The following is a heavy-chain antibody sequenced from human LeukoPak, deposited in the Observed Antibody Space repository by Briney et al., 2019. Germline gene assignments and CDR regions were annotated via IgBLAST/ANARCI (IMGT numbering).Heavy chain of an antibody. Sequence: SETLSLTCTVSGGSISSSSYYWGWIRQPPGKGLEWIGSIYHSGSTYYNPSLKSRVTISVDTSKNQFSLKLSSVTAADTAVYYCARVRYGSGGRWFDPWGQGTLVTVSS. J-gene: IGHJ5*02. CDR2: IYHSGST. D-gene: IGHD3-10*01. CDR1: GGSISSSSYY. CDR3: ARVRYGSGGRWFDP. V-gene: IGHV4-39*07.